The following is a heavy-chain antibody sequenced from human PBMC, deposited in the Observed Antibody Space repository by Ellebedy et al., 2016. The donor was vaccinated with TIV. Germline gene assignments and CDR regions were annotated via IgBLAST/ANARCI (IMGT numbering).Heavy chain of an antibody. CDR3: ARDPALPRGRVDT. J-gene: IGHJ5*02. Sequence: MPSETLSLTCAVYGGSFSDYHWSWIRQPPGKGLEWIGEINQSGSTTFNPSLKRRVTMSVDTSKNQFSLTLSSVTAADTAVYYCARDPALPRGRVDTWGQGTLVTVAS. V-gene: IGHV4-34*01. CDR1: GGSFSDYH. CDR2: INQSGST. D-gene: IGHD5/OR15-5a*01.